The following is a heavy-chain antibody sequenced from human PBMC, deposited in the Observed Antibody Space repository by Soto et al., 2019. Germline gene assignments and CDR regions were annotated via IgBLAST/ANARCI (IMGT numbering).Heavy chain of an antibody. D-gene: IGHD1-26*01. CDR2: IRSKTHSYAT. Sequence: EVQLVESGGGLVQPGESLKLSCAASGFTLSGSAVHWVRQASGKGLEWVGRIRSKTHSYATEYIASVKGRFTMSRDDSNNTAYLQMNGLKTYDTAVYYCTRSGGSYSFGYWGQGTLVTVSS. CDR3: TRSGGSYSFGY. J-gene: IGHJ4*02. CDR1: GFTLSGSA. V-gene: IGHV3-73*02.